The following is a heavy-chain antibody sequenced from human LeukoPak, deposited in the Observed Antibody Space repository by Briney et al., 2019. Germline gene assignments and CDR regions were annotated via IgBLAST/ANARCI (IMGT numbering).Heavy chain of an antibody. V-gene: IGHV3-53*01. CDR2: IKSSGGT. CDR3: ARDSTRSAFDI. CDR1: DFNVRGND. Sequence: GGSLRLSCAASDFNVRGNDMTWVRQAPGKGLEWVSVIKSSGGTYYADSVKGRFTISRDNPKNALYLQMNSLRAEDTAIYYCARDSTRSAFDIWGQGTMVTVSS. J-gene: IGHJ3*02.